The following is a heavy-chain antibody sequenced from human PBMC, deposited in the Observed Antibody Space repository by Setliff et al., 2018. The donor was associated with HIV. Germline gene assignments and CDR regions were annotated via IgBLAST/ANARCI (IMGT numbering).Heavy chain of an antibody. CDR3: ARSALYGDNFRLFWYFEV. V-gene: IGHV4-39*07. J-gene: IGHJ2*01. D-gene: IGHD4-17*01. Sequence: SETLSLTCIASGDSIGITNYYWGWIRQPPGRGLEWVGSIYQSGRTFYNPSLSGRVTVSIATSKNQFSLKLTSVTAADPAVYYCARSALYGDNFRLFWYFEVWGRGTLVTVSS. CDR1: GDSIGITNYY. CDR2: IYQSGRT.